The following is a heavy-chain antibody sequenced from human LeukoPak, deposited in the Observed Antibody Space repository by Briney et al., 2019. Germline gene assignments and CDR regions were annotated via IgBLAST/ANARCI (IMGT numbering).Heavy chain of an antibody. CDR3: ARDYRTDY. CDR1: GFTFSSYE. CDR2: ISSSGSTI. D-gene: IGHD1-14*01. J-gene: IGHJ4*02. V-gene: IGHV3-48*03. Sequence: GGSLRLSCAASGFTFSSYEMNGVPQAPGKGVEWLSYISSSGSTIFYADSVKGRFTISRDNAKNSLYLQLNSLRAEDTAVYYCARDYRTDYWGQGTLVTVSS.